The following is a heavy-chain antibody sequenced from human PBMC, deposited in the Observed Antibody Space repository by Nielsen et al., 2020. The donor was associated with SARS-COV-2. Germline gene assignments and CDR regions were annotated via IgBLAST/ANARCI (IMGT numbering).Heavy chain of an antibody. CDR3: ASGYMGSSWYSWFDP. Sequence: GGSLRLSCAASGFTFSNYSTNWVRQAPGKGLEWVSYISSSGSTIYYADSVKGRFTISRDNAKNSLYLQMNSLRAEDTAVYYCASGYMGSSWYSWFDPWGQGALVTVSS. CDR2: ISSSGSTI. V-gene: IGHV3-48*04. D-gene: IGHD6-13*01. J-gene: IGHJ5*02. CDR1: GFTFSNYS.